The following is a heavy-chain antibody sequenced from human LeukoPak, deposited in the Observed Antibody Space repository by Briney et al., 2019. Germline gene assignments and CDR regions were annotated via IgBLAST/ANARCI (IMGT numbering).Heavy chain of an antibody. CDR1: GFTFSRYS. Sequence: GGSLRLSCAASGFTFSRYSMNWVRQAPGKGLEWVSYIGIGSTTIYYADSVKGRFTISRDNAKNSLYLQMNSLRAEDTAVYYCARDYQYAFDIWGQGTIVTVSS. CDR2: IGIGSTTI. V-gene: IGHV3-48*01. J-gene: IGHJ3*02. D-gene: IGHD3-16*02. CDR3: ARDYQYAFDI.